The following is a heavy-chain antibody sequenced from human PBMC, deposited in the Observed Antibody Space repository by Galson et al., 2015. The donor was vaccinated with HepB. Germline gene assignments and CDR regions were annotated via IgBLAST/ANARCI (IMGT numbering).Heavy chain of an antibody. V-gene: IGHV3-21*01. CDR1: GFPFSSYT. Sequence: SLRLSCAASGFPFSSYTMNWVRQAPGKGLEWVSSISSSSSYIYYADSVKGRFTISRDNAKNSLYLQMNSLRAEDTAVYYCARVVVTAIHYYFDYWGQGTLVTVSS. J-gene: IGHJ4*02. CDR2: ISSSSSYI. CDR3: ARVVVTAIHYYFDY. D-gene: IGHD2-21*02.